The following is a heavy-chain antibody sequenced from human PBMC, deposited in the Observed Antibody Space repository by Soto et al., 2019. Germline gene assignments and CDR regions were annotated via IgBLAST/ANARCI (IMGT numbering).Heavy chain of an antibody. Sequence: EVQLLESGGGLVQPGGSLRLTCAASGFTFSNFVMGWVRRAPGKGLEWDSAIGGTSGSTYYADSVKGRLTISRDNSKNTLFLHMNSLRADDTAVYYCAKRRGEGYFDLWGRGTLVTVSS. V-gene: IGHV3-23*01. CDR1: GFTFSNFV. CDR3: AKRRGEGYFDL. D-gene: IGHD3-10*01. J-gene: IGHJ2*01. CDR2: IGGTSGST.